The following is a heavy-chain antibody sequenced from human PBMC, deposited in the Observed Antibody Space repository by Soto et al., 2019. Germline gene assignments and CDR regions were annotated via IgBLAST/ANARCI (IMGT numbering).Heavy chain of an antibody. CDR3: ARDRPGDYAADY. V-gene: IGHV3-23*01. J-gene: IGHJ4*02. CDR1: GFTFRDYA. CDR2: ISGNGNDA. D-gene: IGHD4-17*01. Sequence: GGSLRLSCAASGFTFRDYAMNWVRQVPGKGLEWVSDISGNGNDARYADSVKGRFTISRDNSKNTLYLQLNSLRVDDTAVYYCARDRPGDYAADYCGQGISVTVS.